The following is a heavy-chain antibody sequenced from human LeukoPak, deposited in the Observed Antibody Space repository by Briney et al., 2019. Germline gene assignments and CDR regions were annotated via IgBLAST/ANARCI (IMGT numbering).Heavy chain of an antibody. CDR3: ARVGAVWFGERGYYFDY. CDR1: GFTFSSYS. CDR2: ISSSSSTI. Sequence: SGGSLRLSCAASGFTFSSYSMNWVRQAPGKGLEWVSYISSSSSTIYYADSVKGRFTISRDNAKNSLYLQMNSLRAEDTAVYYCARVGAVWFGERGYYFDYWGQGTLVTVSS. D-gene: IGHD3-10*01. J-gene: IGHJ4*02. V-gene: IGHV3-48*04.